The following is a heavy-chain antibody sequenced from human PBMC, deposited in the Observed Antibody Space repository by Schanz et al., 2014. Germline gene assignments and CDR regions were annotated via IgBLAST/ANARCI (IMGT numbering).Heavy chain of an antibody. CDR1: GFTFSDYY. J-gene: IGHJ3*01. CDR2: ISGSGGST. D-gene: IGHD2-21*01. CDR3: ARFLARYQYYGVDV. V-gene: IGHV3-23*04. Sequence: EVQLVESGGDLVQPGGSQRLSCAASGFTFSDYYMSWIRQAPGKGLEWVSGISGSGGSTFDADSVKGRFTLSRDNSKNTLYLQMNSLRAEDTAVYYCARFLARYQYYGVDVWGQGTMVTVSP.